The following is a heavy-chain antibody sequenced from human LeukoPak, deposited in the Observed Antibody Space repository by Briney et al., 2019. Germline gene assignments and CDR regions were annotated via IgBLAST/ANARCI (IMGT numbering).Heavy chain of an antibody. CDR2: IYYRGST. CDR1: GPSISSYY. J-gene: IGHJ3*02. D-gene: IGHD7-27*01. CDR3: ARKTGDSDAFDI. Sequence: SETLSLTCTVSGPSISSYYWSWIRQPPGKGLEWIGYIYYRGSTNYNPSLRSRVTRSVDTSKNHFSLKLSSVTAADTAVYYCARKTGDSDAFDIGGQGTMVTVSS. V-gene: IGHV4-59*01.